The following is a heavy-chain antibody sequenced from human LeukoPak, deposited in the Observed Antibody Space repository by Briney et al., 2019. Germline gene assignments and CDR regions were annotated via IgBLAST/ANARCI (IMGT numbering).Heavy chain of an antibody. Sequence: GGSLRLSCAASGFTFSSYSMNWVRQAPGKGLEWVSSISSSSSYIYYADSVKGRFTISRDNAKNSLYLQMNSLRAEDTAVYYCARVRSGSDYDSSGYPYAFDIWGQGTMVTVSS. CDR1: GFTFSSYS. J-gene: IGHJ3*02. V-gene: IGHV3-21*01. CDR3: ARVRSGSDYDSSGYPYAFDI. CDR2: ISSSSSYI. D-gene: IGHD3-22*01.